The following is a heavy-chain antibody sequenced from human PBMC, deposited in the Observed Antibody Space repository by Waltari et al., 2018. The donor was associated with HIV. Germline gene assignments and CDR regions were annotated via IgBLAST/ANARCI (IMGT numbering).Heavy chain of an antibody. CDR3: ARMATVVDWYFDL. Sequence: QVQLVQSGAEVKKPGSSVKVSCKASGSTFNNYALTWVRQSPGHGLEWVGGISPVCATTNYEQKFQGRLTIVADESTSTGDMELSSLRSEDTAVYYCARMATVVDWYFDLWGRGTLVTVSS. D-gene: IGHD2-15*01. CDR2: ISPVCATT. CDR1: GSTFNNYA. J-gene: IGHJ2*01. V-gene: IGHV1-69*01.